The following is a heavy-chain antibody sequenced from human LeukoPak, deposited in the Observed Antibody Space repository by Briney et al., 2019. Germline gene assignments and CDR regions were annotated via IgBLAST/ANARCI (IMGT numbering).Heavy chain of an antibody. CDR3: AHTLRVGYCSGGSCYYQYYYFHY. Sequence: SGPTLVKPTQTLTLTCTFSGFSLDTSGVGVGWIRQPPGKALEWLALINWDDDKRYSPSLKSRLTITKDTSKNQVVLTMTDMDPVDTATYYCAHTLRVGYCSGGSCYYQYYYFHYSGQGVLVTVSS. V-gene: IGHV2-5*02. CDR1: GFSLDTSGVG. J-gene: IGHJ4*02. CDR2: INWDDDK. D-gene: IGHD2-15*01.